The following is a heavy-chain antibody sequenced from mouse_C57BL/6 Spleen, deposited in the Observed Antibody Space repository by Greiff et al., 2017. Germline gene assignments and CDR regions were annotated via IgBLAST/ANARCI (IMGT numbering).Heavy chain of an antibody. D-gene: IGHD1-1*01. Sequence: QVQLKQSGPELVKPGASVKISCKASGYAFSSSWMNWVKQRPGKGLEWIGRIYPGDGDTNYNGKFKGKATLTADKSSSTAYMQLSSLTSEDSAVYFCARSYYYGSSSYFDYWGQGTTLTVSS. CDR1: GYAFSSSW. CDR3: ARSYYYGSSSYFDY. CDR2: IYPGDGDT. J-gene: IGHJ2*01. V-gene: IGHV1-82*01.